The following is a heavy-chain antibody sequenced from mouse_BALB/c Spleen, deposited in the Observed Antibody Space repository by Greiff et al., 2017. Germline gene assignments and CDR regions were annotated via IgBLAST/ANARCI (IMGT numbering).Heavy chain of an antibody. CDR1: GFTFSSYA. V-gene: IGHV5-6-5*01. CDR3: AREGLLPFDY. D-gene: IGHD3-1*01. Sequence: DVKLVESGGGLVKPGGSLKLSCAASGFTFSSYAMSWVRQTPEKRLEWVASISSGGSTYYPDSVKGRFTISRDNARNILYLQMSSLRSENTAMYYCAREGLLPFDYWGQSATLTVSS. CDR2: ISSGGST. J-gene: IGHJ2*01.